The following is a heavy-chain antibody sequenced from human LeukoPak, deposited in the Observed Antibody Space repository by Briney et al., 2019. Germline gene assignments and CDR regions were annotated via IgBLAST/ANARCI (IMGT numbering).Heavy chain of an antibody. V-gene: IGHV4-39*01. CDR3: ARHGTHSSGWYSDYYYGMDV. CDR1: GDSISSSSYY. CDR2: IYYSGST. J-gene: IGHJ6*02. D-gene: IGHD6-19*01. Sequence: SETLSLTCIVSGDSISSSSYYWGWIRQPPGKGLEWIGSIYYSGSTYYNPSLKSRVTISVDTSKNQFSLKVSPVTAADTAVYYCARHGTHSSGWYSDYYYGMDVWGQGTTVTVSS.